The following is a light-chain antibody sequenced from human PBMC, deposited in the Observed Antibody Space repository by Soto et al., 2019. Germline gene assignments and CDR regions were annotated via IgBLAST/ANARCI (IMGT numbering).Light chain of an antibody. CDR3: QQSSNWQGT. CDR2: DAS. J-gene: IGKJ1*01. Sequence: TQSPSTLSASVGDRVTITCRASQSISSWLAWYQQTPGRPPRLLIYDASKRAPGIPARFSGSGSGTDFTLTVSSLEPEDFAVYYCQQSSNWQGTFGRGTRVDIK. CDR1: QSISSW. V-gene: IGKV3-11*01.